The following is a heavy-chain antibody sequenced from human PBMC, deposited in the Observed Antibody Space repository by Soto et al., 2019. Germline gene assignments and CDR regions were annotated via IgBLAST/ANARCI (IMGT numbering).Heavy chain of an antibody. CDR3: ARGQARSNESPQQ. CDR2: SIPIFGKA. V-gene: IGHV1-69*13. D-gene: IGHD1-1*01. J-gene: IGHJ1*01. Sequence: ASVEVAFKASGGTLSMYSRILCLHSPVQWLELMGGSIPIFGKANYAQKFQGRVTITVDESTSTAYMELSSLRSEDTAVYYCARGQARSNESPQQWGPGTMVNVSS. CDR1: GGTLSMYS.